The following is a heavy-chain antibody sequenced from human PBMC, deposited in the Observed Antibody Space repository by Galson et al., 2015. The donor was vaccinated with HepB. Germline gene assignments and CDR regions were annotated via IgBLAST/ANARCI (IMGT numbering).Heavy chain of an antibody. CDR2: VSGYNGNT. CDR1: GYSFSQYG. V-gene: IGHV1-18*01. Sequence: SCKASGYSFSQYGMTWVRQAPGQGLEWMGWVSGYNGNTNYAQNFQSRVTMTTDTSTTTVYMEVRSLRSDDTAVYYCARGRYGTSAPDLWGQGTLVTVSS. J-gene: IGHJ5*02. CDR3: ARGRYGTSAPDL. D-gene: IGHD5-18*01.